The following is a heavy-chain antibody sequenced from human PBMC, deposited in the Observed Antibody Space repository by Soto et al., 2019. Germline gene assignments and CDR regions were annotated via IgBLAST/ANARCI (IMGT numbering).Heavy chain of an antibody. CDR2: IYYTGIT. D-gene: IGHD3-10*01. J-gene: IGHJ6*02. V-gene: IGHV4-61*08. CDR1: GASVSTDGYY. Sequence: PSETLSLTCTVSGASVSTDGYYWSWIRQPPGKGLEWIGYIYYTGITDYNPSLKSRLTTSLDTSNNQVSLKLRSVTAADTAVYYCARLRRLEKVSNYYYQSMDVWGQGTTVTVSS. CDR3: ARLRRLEKVSNYYYQSMDV.